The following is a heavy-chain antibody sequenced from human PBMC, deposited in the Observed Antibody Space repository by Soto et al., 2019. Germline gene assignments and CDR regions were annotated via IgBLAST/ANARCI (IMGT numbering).Heavy chain of an antibody. CDR3: TTSGYDKFVDY. J-gene: IGHJ4*02. Sequence: GGSLRLSXAASGFSFIGSSMHWVRQASGEGLEWVGRMRSRANSYATTYAESVKGRFTISRDDSKNTAYLQMNSLKTEDTAVYYCTTSGYDKFVDYWGQGILVTVSS. CDR1: GFSFIGSS. D-gene: IGHD5-12*01. CDR2: MRSRANSYAT. V-gene: IGHV3-73*01.